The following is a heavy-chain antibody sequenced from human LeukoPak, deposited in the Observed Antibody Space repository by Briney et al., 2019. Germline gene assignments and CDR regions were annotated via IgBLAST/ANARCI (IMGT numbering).Heavy chain of an antibody. CDR3: ATRISGVRRDGFDI. D-gene: IGHD2-15*01. CDR2: MNPNSGNT. Sequence: ASVKVSCKACGYTFTSYDISWARQATGQGLEWMGWMNPNSGNTGFAQKFQGGVTMTRKTSISTAYMELSSLRSDDTAVYYCATRISGVRRDGFDIWGQGTMVTVSS. V-gene: IGHV1-8*01. CDR1: GYTFTSYD. J-gene: IGHJ3*02.